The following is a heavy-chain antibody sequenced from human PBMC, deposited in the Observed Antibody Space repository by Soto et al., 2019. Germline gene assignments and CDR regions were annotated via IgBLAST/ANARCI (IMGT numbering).Heavy chain of an antibody. J-gene: IGHJ6*03. Sequence: GGSLRLSCAASGFTFSSYAMHWVRQAPGKGLEYVSAISSNGGSTYYANSVKGRFTISRDNSKNTLYLQMGSLRAEDMAVYYCSGSGSYSAYYYYMDVWGKGTTVTVSS. CDR1: GFTFSSYA. CDR3: SGSGSYSAYYYYMDV. D-gene: IGHD3-10*01. V-gene: IGHV3-64*01. CDR2: ISSNGGST.